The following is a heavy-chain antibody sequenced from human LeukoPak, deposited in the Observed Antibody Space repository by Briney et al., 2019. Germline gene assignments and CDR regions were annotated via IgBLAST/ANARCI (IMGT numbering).Heavy chain of an antibody. V-gene: IGHV4-34*01. CDR3: ARITALESFDC. CDR2: INHRGST. D-gene: IGHD5-18*01. J-gene: IGHJ4*02. CDR1: GGSFSGYY. Sequence: SETLSLTCGVYGGSFSGYYWSWIRQPPGKGLEWIGEINHRGSTNYNPSLKSRVAISVDTSKNQLSLKVGSVTAADTAVYYCARITALESFDCWGQGILVTVSS.